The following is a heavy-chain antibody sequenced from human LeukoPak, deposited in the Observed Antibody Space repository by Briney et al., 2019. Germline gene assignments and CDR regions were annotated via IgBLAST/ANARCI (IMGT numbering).Heavy chain of an antibody. CDR3: ARGTAATGGASDY. CDR1: GYTFTSYD. Sequence: ASVKVSCKASGYTFTSYDINWVRQATGQGLEWMGWMNPNSGNTGYAQKFQGRVTMTRNTSISTAYMELSSLTSEDTAVYYCARGTAATGGASDYWGQGTLVTVPS. CDR2: MNPNSGNT. D-gene: IGHD6-25*01. V-gene: IGHV1-8*01. J-gene: IGHJ4*02.